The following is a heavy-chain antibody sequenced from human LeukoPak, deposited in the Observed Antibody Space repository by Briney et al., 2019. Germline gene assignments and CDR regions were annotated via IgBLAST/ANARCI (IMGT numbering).Heavy chain of an antibody. CDR2: IYYSGTI. D-gene: IGHD6-6*01. Sequence: PSETLSLTCTVSGGSISSSSYHWAWIRQPPGKGLEWVGNIYYSGTIYYNPSLKSRVTISVDTSKNQFSLKLSSVTAADTAVYYCAVYSTSSGWFDPWGQGTLVTVSS. V-gene: IGHV4-39*01. CDR3: AVYSTSSGWFDP. J-gene: IGHJ5*02. CDR1: GGSISSSSYH.